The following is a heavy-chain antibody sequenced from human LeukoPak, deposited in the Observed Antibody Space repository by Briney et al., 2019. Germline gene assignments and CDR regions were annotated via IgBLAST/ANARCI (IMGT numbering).Heavy chain of an antibody. Sequence: PSETLSLTCTVSGGSLSSYYWSWIRQPPGKGLEWIGYIYYSGSTNYNPSLKSRVTISVDTSKNQFSLTLSSVTAADTAVYYCASLFDCSGGSCPDYWGQGTLVTVSS. J-gene: IGHJ4*02. D-gene: IGHD2-15*01. CDR1: GGSLSSYY. V-gene: IGHV4-59*01. CDR2: IYYSGST. CDR3: ASLFDCSGGSCPDY.